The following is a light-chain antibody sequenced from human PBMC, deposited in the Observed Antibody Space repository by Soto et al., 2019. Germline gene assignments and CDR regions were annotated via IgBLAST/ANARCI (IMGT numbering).Light chain of an antibody. J-gene: IGLJ1*01. CDR3: SSYRTGGSYV. Sequence: QSVLTQPASVSGSPGQSITISCTGTSSDVGGYEYVSWYQQYPGKAPKLMIYEVIDRPAGAPRRFSGSKSGNTASLTITGLQAEDEADYYCSSYRTGGSYVFGTGTKLTVI. CDR1: SSDVGGYEY. CDR2: EVI. V-gene: IGLV2-14*01.